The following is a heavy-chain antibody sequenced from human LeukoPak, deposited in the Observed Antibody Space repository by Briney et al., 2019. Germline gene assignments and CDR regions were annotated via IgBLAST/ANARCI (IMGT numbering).Heavy chain of an antibody. CDR1: GYTFTSYD. J-gene: IGHJ6*02. V-gene: IGHV1-8*01. D-gene: IGHD2-2*02. CDR3: ARGPAGVGYCSSTSCYTASSYYYGMDV. Sequence: ASVKVSCKASGYTFTSYDINWVRQATGQGLEWMGWMNPNSGNTGYAQKFQGRVTMTRNTSISTAYMELSSLRSEDTAVYYCARGPAGVGYCSSTSCYTASSYYYGMDVWGQGTTVTVSS. CDR2: MNPNSGNT.